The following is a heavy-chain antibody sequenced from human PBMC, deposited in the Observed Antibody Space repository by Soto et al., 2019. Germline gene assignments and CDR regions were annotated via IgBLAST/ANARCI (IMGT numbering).Heavy chain of an antibody. Sequence: GASVKVSCKASGYTFTGYYMHWVRQAPGQGLEWMGWINPNSGGTNYAQKFQGWVTMTRDTSISTAYMELSRLRSDDTAVYYCARDSVPVLTYYDFWSGPNYYYYGMDVWGPGTTVTVSS. CDR3: ARDSVPVLTYYDFWSGPNYYYYGMDV. CDR2: INPNSGGT. V-gene: IGHV1-2*04. D-gene: IGHD3-3*01. J-gene: IGHJ6*02. CDR1: GYTFTGYY.